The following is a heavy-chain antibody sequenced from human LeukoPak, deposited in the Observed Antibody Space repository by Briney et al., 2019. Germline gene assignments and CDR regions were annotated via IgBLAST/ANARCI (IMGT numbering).Heavy chain of an antibody. CDR1: GGSISSYY. V-gene: IGHV4-59*01. CDR3: ARAHCSGGSCYSIRFDP. J-gene: IGHJ5*02. Sequence: SETLSLTCTVSGGSISSYYWSWIRQPPGKGLEWIGYIYYSGSTNYNPSLKSRVTISVDTSKNQFSLKLSSVTAADTAVYYCARAHCSGGSCYSIRFDPWGQGTLVTVSS. D-gene: IGHD2-15*01. CDR2: IYYSGST.